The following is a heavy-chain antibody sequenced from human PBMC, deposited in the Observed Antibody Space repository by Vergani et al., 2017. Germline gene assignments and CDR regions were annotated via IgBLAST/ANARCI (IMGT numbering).Heavy chain of an antibody. CDR3: AERRVSSVGLIYY. J-gene: IGHJ4*02. CDR2: ISNTSSYI. V-gene: IGHV3-21*01. Sequence: EVQLVESGGGLVKPGGSLRLSCAASGFTFSTYGMNWVRQAPGGGLEWISFISNTSSYIYYADSEKGRFTISRDNAKNSLYLQMNSLRAEDTAVYYCAERRVSSVGLIYYWGQGTLVTVSS. CDR1: GFTFSTYG. D-gene: IGHD3/OR15-3a*01.